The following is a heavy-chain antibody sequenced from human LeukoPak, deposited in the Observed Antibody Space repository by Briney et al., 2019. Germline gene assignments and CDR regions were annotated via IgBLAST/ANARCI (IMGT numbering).Heavy chain of an antibody. Sequence: GGSLRLSRAASGFTFSNAWMNWVRQAPGKGLEWVGRIKSKTDGGTTDYAAPVKGRFTITRDDSKNTLYLQMNSLKTEDTAVYYCSTTYYYDSSEGYWGQGTLVTVSS. D-gene: IGHD3-22*01. CDR3: STTYYYDSSEGY. CDR1: GFTFSNAW. V-gene: IGHV3-15*07. CDR2: IKSKTDGGTT. J-gene: IGHJ4*02.